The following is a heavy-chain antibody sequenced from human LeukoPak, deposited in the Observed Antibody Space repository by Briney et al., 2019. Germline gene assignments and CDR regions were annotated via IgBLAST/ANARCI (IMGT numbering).Heavy chain of an antibody. Sequence: PSETLSLTCAVYGGSFSGYYWSWIRQPPGKGLEWIGEINHSGSTNYNPSLKSRVTISVDTSKNQFSLKLSSVTAADTAVYYCARGLNYYDSSGYFHWGQGTLVTVSS. CDR1: GGSFSGYY. D-gene: IGHD3-22*01. CDR2: INHSGST. J-gene: IGHJ4*02. V-gene: IGHV4-34*01. CDR3: ARGLNYYDSSGYFH.